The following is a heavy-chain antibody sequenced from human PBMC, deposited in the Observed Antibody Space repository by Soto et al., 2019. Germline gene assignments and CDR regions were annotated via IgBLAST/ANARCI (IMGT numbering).Heavy chain of an antibody. CDR2: INPNGGST. Sequence: APVKVSCKPSGYSFTSFYMHWVRQAPGQGLEWMGTINPNGGSTTYAQKFQGRVTMTRDTSTSTLYMDLSGLRSEDTAVYYCARAIPHFDYWGQGTLVTVSS. J-gene: IGHJ4*02. V-gene: IGHV1-46*01. CDR3: ARAIPHFDY. CDR1: GYSFTSFY. D-gene: IGHD2-21*01.